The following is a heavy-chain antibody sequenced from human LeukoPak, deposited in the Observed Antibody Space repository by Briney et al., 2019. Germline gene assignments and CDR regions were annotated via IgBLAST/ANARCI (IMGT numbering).Heavy chain of an antibody. V-gene: IGHV4-4*02. CDR1: GGSISSNNW. Sequence: SETLSLTCAVSGGSISSNNWWGWVRQPPGKGLEWSGEIYHSGSPNYNPSLKSRVTISVDKSRNHFSLNLSSVTAADTAVYYCARKTMIVVVNWFDPWGQGTLVTVSS. CDR3: ARKTMIVVVNWFDP. CDR2: IYHSGSP. J-gene: IGHJ5*02. D-gene: IGHD3-22*01.